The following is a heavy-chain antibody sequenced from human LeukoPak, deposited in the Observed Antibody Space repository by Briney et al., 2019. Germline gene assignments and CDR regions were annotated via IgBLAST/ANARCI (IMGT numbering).Heavy chain of an antibody. Sequence: RGSLRLSCAASGFTFYSYGMHWVRQAPGKGLECVALISYNGRNNYYADSVKGRFTISRDNSKNTLYLQVSSLRTEDTAVYFCAKDNRGYFDFWGRGTLVTVSS. D-gene: IGHD3-16*01. CDR1: GFTFYSYG. CDR2: ISYNGRNN. J-gene: IGHJ4*02. CDR3: AKDNRGYFDF. V-gene: IGHV3-30*18.